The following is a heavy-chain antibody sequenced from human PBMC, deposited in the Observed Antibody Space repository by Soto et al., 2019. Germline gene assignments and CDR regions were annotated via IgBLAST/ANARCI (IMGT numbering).Heavy chain of an antibody. D-gene: IGHD1-1*01. CDR2: IKHSGST. CDR1: GGSFRTFY. CDR3: ARDQEGTIDY. V-gene: IGHV4-34*01. J-gene: IGHJ4*02. Sequence: QVQLQQWGAGLLKPSETLSLTCAVYGGSFRTFYWSWIRQPPGKGLEWIGEIKHSGSTNYNPFLKSRATISLDTSKNQFSLKLTSATAADTAVYFCARDQEGTIDYWGQGTLVTVSS.